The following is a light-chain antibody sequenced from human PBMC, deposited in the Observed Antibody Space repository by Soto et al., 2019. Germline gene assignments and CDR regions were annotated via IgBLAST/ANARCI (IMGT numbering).Light chain of an antibody. V-gene: IGLV2-8*01. CDR3: ASYAGTKLLV. CDR1: SSDVGFYNF. J-gene: IGLJ1*01. Sequence: QSVLAQPPSASGSPGQSLTISCTGTSSDVGFYNFASWYQQRPGKAPKLVIYEVTKRPSGVPDRFSGSKSGSTASLTVSGLQADDEADYYCASYAGTKLLVFGSGTKVTVL. CDR2: EVT.